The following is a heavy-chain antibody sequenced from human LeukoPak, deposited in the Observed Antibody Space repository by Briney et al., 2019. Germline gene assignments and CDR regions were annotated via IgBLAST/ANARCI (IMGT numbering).Heavy chain of an antibody. Sequence: SETLSLTCAVYGGSFSGYYWSWIRQPPGKGLEWIGEINHSGSTNYNPSLKSRVTISVDTSKNQFSLKLSSVTAAGTAVYYCARVRSSSWYVNSDYWGQGTLVTVSS. D-gene: IGHD6-13*01. CDR1: GGSFSGYY. V-gene: IGHV4-34*01. J-gene: IGHJ4*02. CDR3: ARVRSSSWYVNSDY. CDR2: INHSGST.